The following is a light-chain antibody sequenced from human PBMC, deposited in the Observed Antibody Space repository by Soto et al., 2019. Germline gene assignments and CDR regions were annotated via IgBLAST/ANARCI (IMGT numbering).Light chain of an antibody. Sequence: GASSNVGSYNLVSWFQQLPGKVPKLMIYEGTKRPSGVSDRFSGSKSGNTASLTISGLQAEDEADYYCFSYAGNSVYVFGTGTKVTVL. CDR3: FSYAGNSVYV. CDR2: EGT. CDR1: SSNVGSYNL. V-gene: IGLV2-23*01. J-gene: IGLJ1*01.